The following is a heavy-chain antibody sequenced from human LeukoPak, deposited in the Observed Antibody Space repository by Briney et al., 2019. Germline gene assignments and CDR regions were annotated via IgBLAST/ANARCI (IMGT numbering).Heavy chain of an antibody. J-gene: IGHJ4*02. CDR3: ARAQLWNDY. CDR2: INHSGST. V-gene: IGHV4-34*01. CDR1: GGSFSGYY. D-gene: IGHD5-18*01. Sequence: PSETLSLTCAVYGGSFSGYYWSWIRQPPGKGLEWIGEINHSGSTNYNPSLKSRVTISVDTSKNRFSLKLSSVTAADTAVYYCARAQLWNDYWGQGTPVTVSS.